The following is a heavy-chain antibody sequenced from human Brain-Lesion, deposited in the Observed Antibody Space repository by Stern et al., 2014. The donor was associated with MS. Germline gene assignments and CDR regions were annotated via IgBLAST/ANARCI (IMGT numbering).Heavy chain of an antibody. V-gene: IGHV1-24*01. J-gene: IGHJ6*02. CDR3: ATGDFRQQLVPGPYYFYGMDV. Sequence: VELVESRAEVKKPGASVKVSCKVSGYTLTELSMHWVRQAPGKGLEWMGSFDPEDGETIYAQKFQGRVTMTEDTSTDTAYMELSSLRSEDTAVYYCATGDFRQQLVPGPYYFYGMDVWGQGTTVTVSS. CDR1: GYTLTELS. D-gene: IGHD6-13*01. CDR2: FDPEDGET.